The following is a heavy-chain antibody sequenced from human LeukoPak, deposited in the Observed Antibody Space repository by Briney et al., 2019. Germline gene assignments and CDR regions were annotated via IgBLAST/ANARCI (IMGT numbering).Heavy chain of an antibody. D-gene: IGHD6-19*01. CDR2: ISSSSSYI. CDR1: GFTFSRYS. V-gene: IGHV3-21*01. J-gene: IGHJ6*02. Sequence: GGSLRLSCAASGFTFSRYSMNWVRQAPGKGLEWVSSISSSSSYIYYADSVKGQFTISRDNAKNSLYLQMNSLRAEDTAVYSCARGYSNGWYYNYYGMDVWGQRTTVTVSS. CDR3: ARGYSNGWYYNYYGMDV.